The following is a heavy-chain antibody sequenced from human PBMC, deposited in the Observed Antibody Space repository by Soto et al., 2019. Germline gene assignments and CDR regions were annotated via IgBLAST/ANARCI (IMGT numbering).Heavy chain of an antibody. CDR1: GGSFSSYY. J-gene: IGHJ4*02. CDR3: ASAIAVAGTGLDY. Sequence: SETLSLTCTVSGGSFSSYYWSWIRQPPGKGLEWIGEIYHSGSTNYNPSLKSRVTISVDTSKNQCSLKLSSVTAADTAVYYCASAIAVAGTGLDYWGQGTLVTVSS. D-gene: IGHD6-19*01. V-gene: IGHV4-59*12. CDR2: IYHSGST.